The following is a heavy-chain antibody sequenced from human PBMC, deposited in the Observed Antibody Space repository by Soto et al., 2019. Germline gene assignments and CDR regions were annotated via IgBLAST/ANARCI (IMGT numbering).Heavy chain of an antibody. CDR1: GGSISGYY. CDR2: IYNGGNT. CDR3: ARDGSDSYGLDV. D-gene: IGHD3-10*01. V-gene: IGHV4-4*07. Sequence: SETLSLTCTVSGGSISGYYCSWIRQSAGKGLEWIGRIYNGGNTQYNPSLKSRVTMSADTSKNQFSLRLNSVTAADTAVYYCARDGSDSYGLDVWGQGTTVTV. J-gene: IGHJ6*02.